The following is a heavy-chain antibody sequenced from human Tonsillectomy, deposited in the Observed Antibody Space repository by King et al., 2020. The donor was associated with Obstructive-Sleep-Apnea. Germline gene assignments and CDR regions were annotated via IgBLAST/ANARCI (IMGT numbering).Heavy chain of an antibody. Sequence: VQLQESGPGLVKPSQTLSLTCTVSGGSISSGDYYWSWIRQPPGKGLGWIGYIYYSGSTYYNPSLKSRVTISVDTSKNQFSLQLSSVTAADTAVYYCARAPGYYDSSGNLDYWGQGTLVTVSS. V-gene: IGHV4-30-4*01. J-gene: IGHJ4*02. CDR2: IYYSGST. D-gene: IGHD3-22*01. CDR3: ARAPGYYDSSGNLDY. CDR1: GGSISSGDYY.